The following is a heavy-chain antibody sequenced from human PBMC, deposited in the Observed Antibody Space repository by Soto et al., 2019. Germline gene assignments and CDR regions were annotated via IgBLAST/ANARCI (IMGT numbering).Heavy chain of an antibody. CDR3: VKDMGTNGHDSFER. CDR2: ISYDGSNK. J-gene: IGHJ3*02. V-gene: IGHV3-30-3*01. CDR1: GFTFSSYA. Sequence: PGGSLRLSCAASGFTFSSYAMHWVRQAPGKGLEWVAVISYDGSNKYYADSVKGRFTISRDNSKNTLYLQMNSLRAEDTAVYYCVKDMGTNGHDSFERWGQGTMVTVSS. D-gene: IGHD2-8*01.